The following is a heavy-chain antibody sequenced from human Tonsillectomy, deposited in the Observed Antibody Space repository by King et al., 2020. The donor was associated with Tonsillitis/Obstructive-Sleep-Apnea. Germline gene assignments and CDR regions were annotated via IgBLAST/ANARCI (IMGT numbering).Heavy chain of an antibody. CDR3: AASDSSGYPVY. Sequence: TLKESGPTLVKPTQTLTLTCSFSGFSLSTSGVGVGWIRQPPGKALEWLALIYWDDDKRYSPSLKSRLTITKDTSKNQVVLTMTNMDPVDTATYFCAASDSSGYPVYWGQGTLVTVSS. V-gene: IGHV2-5*02. CDR1: GFSLSTSGVG. CDR2: IYWDDDK. J-gene: IGHJ4*02. D-gene: IGHD3-22*01.